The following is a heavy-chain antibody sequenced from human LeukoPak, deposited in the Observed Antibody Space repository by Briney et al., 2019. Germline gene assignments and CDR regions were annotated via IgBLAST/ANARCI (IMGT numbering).Heavy chain of an antibody. CDR2: ITYDGSNT. V-gene: IGHV3-30*04. D-gene: IGHD5-18*01. Sequence: GRSLRLSCATSGFTFSSSTMRWVRQAPGKGLEGVAFITYDGSNTYYRDSVEGRFTISRDDSKNTVYLQMSSLRAEDTAVYYCAGSSSTARSYFDYWGQGILVTVSS. J-gene: IGHJ4*02. CDR3: AGSSSTARSYFDY. CDR1: GFTFSSST.